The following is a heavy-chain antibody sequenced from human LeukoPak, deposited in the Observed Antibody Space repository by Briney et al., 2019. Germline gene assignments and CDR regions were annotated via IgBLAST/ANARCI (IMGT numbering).Heavy chain of an antibody. CDR2: TYYRFKWYN. Sequence: SQTLSLTCAIFGDSVSSNSATWNWIRQSPSRGLEWLGRTYYRFKWYNDYAASVKSRIIINPDTSKNQFSLQLSSVTPEDTAVYYCAKGLPQTSSVNFDFWGQGTLVTVSS. CDR1: GDSVSSNSAT. D-gene: IGHD2-2*01. V-gene: IGHV6-1*01. CDR3: AKGLPQTSSVNFDF. J-gene: IGHJ4*02.